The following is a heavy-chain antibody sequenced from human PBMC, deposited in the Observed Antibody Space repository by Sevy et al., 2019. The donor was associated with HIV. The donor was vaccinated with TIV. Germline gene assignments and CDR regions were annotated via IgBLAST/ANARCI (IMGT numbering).Heavy chain of an antibody. CDR3: ARVGYCRGGTCFSGFYDAMDV. D-gene: IGHD2-15*01. CDR2: VYSGGAT. CDR1: GFTLTNEF. Sequence: GGSLRLSCAVSGFTLTNEFFSWVRQAPGKGLEWVAVVYSGGATYYAVSVKGRFTIYGDKSKSTRYLHMKSLRAEDTAVYYCARVGYCRGGTCFSGFYDAMDVWGQGTTVTVSS. J-gene: IGHJ6*02. V-gene: IGHV3-53*01.